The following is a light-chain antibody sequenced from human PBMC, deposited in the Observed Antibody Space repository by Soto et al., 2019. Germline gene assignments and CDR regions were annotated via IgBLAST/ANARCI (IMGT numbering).Light chain of an antibody. CDR2: EVT. Sequence: QSVLTQPASVSGSPGQSITISCTGTSSDVGGYNYASWYQQHPGKAPKLMIYEVTRRPSGVPNRFSGSKSGNTASLTVSGLQPEDEADYYCSSYAGKNGYVFGNGTKVTVL. V-gene: IGLV2-8*01. CDR3: SSYAGKNGYV. J-gene: IGLJ1*01. CDR1: SSDVGGYNY.